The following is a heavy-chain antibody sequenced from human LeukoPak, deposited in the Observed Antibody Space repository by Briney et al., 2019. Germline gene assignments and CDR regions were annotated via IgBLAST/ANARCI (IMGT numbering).Heavy chain of an antibody. CDR3: ARELSAVGRWGAFDM. Sequence: GASVKVSCKASGYTFTDYFIHWIRQAPGQGLEWMGWINPNSGATSYAQKFQGRVTMTRDKSINTGNMELTGLRFDDTAVYYCARELSAVGRWGAFDMWGQGTMVTVSS. D-gene: IGHD6-13*01. V-gene: IGHV1-2*02. CDR2: INPNSGAT. J-gene: IGHJ3*02. CDR1: GYTFTDYF.